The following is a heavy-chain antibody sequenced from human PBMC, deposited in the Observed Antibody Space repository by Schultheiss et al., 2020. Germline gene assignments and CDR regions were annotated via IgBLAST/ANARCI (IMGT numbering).Heavy chain of an antibody. CDR2: IVVGSGNT. D-gene: IGHD2-15*01. J-gene: IGHJ2*01. V-gene: IGHV1-58*01. CDR1: GFTFTSPA. Sequence: SVKVSCKASGFTFTSPAVQWVRQARGQRLEWIGWIVVGSGNTNYAQKFQERVTITRDMSTSTAYMELSSLRSEDTAVYYCAASDGGGYCSGGSCPVRYWYCDLWGHGPLGTGSS. CDR3: AASDGGGYCSGGSCPVRYWYCDL.